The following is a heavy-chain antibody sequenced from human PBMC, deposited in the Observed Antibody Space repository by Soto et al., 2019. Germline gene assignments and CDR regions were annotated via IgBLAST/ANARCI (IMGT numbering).Heavy chain of an antibody. V-gene: IGHV1-8*01. J-gene: IGHJ6*03. CDR2: MNPNSGNT. CDR1: GYTFTSYD. Sequence: ASVKVSCKASGYTFTSYDINWVRQATGQGLEWMGWMNPNSGNTGYAQKFQGRVTMTRNTSISTAYMELSSLRSEDTAVYYCARGRYNWNSYYYYYMDVWGKGTXVTVSS. CDR3: ARGRYNWNSYYYYYMDV. D-gene: IGHD1-7*01.